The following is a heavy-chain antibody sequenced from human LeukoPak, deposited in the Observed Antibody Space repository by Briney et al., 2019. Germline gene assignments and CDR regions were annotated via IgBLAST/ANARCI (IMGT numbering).Heavy chain of an antibody. D-gene: IGHD2-21*02. CDR1: GFTFARYS. V-gene: IGHV3-21*01. CDR3: ATAPPRLGDGPQYEHDY. Sequence: NPGGSLRLSCAASGFTFARYSMNWVRQAPGKGLEWVSSISSSSSNIYYADSVTGRFTISRDNSKNTLYLQMNSLRPDDTAVYYCATAPPRLGDGPQYEHDYWGQGTLVTVSS. J-gene: IGHJ4*02. CDR2: ISSSSSNI.